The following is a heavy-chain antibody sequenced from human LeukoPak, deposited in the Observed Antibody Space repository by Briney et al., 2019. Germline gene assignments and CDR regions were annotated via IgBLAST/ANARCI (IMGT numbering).Heavy chain of an antibody. CDR2: INAGNGNT. CDR3: ARFTMTRGWFDP. Sequence: ASVKVSRKASGYTFTSYAMHWVRQAPGQRLEWMGWINAGNGNTKYSQKFQGRVTITRDTSASTAYMELSSLRSEDTAVYYCARFTMTRGWFDPWGQGTLVTVSS. CDR1: GYTFTSYA. V-gene: IGHV1-3*01. J-gene: IGHJ5*02. D-gene: IGHD3-22*01.